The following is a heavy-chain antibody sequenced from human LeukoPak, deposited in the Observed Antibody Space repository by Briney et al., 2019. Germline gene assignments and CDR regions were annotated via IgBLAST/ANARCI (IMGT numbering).Heavy chain of an antibody. D-gene: IGHD6-13*01. CDR3: ARERYSPQWFDP. J-gene: IGHJ5*02. V-gene: IGHV4-59*01. CDR2: IYYSGST. Sequence: SETLSLTCTVSGGSISSYYWSWLRQPPGKGLEWIGYIYYSGSTNYNPSLKSRVTISVDTSKNQFSLKLSSVTAADTAVYYCARERYSPQWFDPWGQGTLVTVSS. CDR1: GGSISSYY.